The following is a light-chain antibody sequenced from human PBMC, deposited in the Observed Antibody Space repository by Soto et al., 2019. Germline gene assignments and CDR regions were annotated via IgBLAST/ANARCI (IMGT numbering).Light chain of an antibody. J-gene: IGKJ4*01. V-gene: IGKV2D-29*01. CDR2: GIS. CDR1: QNLLHTDGKTY. Sequence: DIVMTQTPLSLSVTPGQPASISCKSSQNLLHTDGKTYFYWYLQKPGQPPQLLIYGISNRFSGVXDXXSGSGSGTTFTLKISRVEAEDGGVYYCLQSIQPPFTFGGGTKVEIK. CDR3: LQSIQPPFT.